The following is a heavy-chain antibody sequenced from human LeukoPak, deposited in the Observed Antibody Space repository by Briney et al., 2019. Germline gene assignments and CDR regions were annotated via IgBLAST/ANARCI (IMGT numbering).Heavy chain of an antibody. D-gene: IGHD3-9*01. CDR1: GFTVSSYT. V-gene: IGHV3-21*01. CDR2: ISSSSSYI. CDR3: ARATTYDILTGYSDY. Sequence: GGSLRLSCAASGFTVSSYTMNWVRQAPGKGLEWVSSISSSSSYIYYADSVKGRFTISRDNAKKSLFLQMNSLRAEDTAVYYCARATTYDILTGYSDYWGQGTLVTVSS. J-gene: IGHJ4*02.